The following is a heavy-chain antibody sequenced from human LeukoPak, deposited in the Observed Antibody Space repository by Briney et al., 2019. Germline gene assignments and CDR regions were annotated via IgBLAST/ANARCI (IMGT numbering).Heavy chain of an antibody. V-gene: IGHV4-59*01. CDR3: ARDSGGWWPKRYFDL. D-gene: IGHD6-19*01. CDR1: GGSISSYY. CDR2: IYYSGST. Sequence: SETLSLTCTVSGGSISSYYWSWIRQPPGKGLEWIGYIYYSGSTNYNPSLKSRVTISVDTSKNQFSLKLSSVTAADTAVYYCARDSGGWWPKRYFDLWGRGTLVTVSS. J-gene: IGHJ2*01.